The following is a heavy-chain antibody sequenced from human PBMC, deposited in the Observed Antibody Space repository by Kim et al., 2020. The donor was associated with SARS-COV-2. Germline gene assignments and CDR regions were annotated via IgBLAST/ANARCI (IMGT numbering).Heavy chain of an antibody. J-gene: IGHJ3*02. CDR1: GGSINNYY. CDR2: IYASGST. CDR3: ARDMGCSSTSCYTQSDAFDI. Sequence: SETLSLTCTVSGGSINNYYWSWIRQPAGKGLEWIGRIYASGSTDYKSSLKSRVTMSVDTSKNQFSLRLSSVTAADTAVYYCARDMGCSSTSCYTQSDAFDIWGQGTMVTVSS. D-gene: IGHD2-2*02. V-gene: IGHV4-4*07.